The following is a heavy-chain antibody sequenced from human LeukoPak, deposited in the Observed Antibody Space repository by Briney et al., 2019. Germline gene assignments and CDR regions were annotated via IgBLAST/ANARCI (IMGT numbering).Heavy chain of an antibody. Sequence: GGSLRLSCAASGFTFSGSAMHWVRQAPGKGLEWVGRIRSKANGYTTAYGASVKGRFTISRDDLKRTTYVQMKSLKIEDAAVYYCTRLAGGAAFDIWGPGTMVTVSS. J-gene: IGHJ3*02. CDR3: TRLAGGAAFDI. CDR1: GFTFSGSA. CDR2: IRSKANGYTT. V-gene: IGHV3-73*01. D-gene: IGHD2-21*01.